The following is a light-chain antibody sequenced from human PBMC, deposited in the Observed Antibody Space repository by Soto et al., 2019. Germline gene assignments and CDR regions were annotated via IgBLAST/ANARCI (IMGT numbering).Light chain of an antibody. CDR3: KPYAGINTYV. V-gene: IGLV2-8*01. Sequence: QSALTQPPSASGSPGQSVTISCTGTKSDIGVYDFVSWYQHLPGKAPRLIIYEVLQRPSGVPDRFSGSKSGNTASLTVSGLQAADEADYFCKPYAGINTYVYGSGNKVTVL. CDR2: EVL. J-gene: IGLJ1*01. CDR1: KSDIGVYDF.